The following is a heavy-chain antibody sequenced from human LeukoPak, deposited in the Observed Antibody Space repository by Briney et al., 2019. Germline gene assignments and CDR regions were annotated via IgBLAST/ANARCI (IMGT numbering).Heavy chain of an antibody. CDR1: GFTFSSYA. J-gene: IGHJ4*02. CDR3: ARDLMGIAYRGAFYY. V-gene: IGHV3-23*01. D-gene: IGHD6-13*01. Sequence: PGGSLRLSCAASGFTFSSYAMSWVRQAPGKGLDWVSAISGSGDSTYYADSVKGRFTISRDNAKNSLYLQMNSLRAEDTAVYYCARDLMGIAYRGAFYYWGQGTLVTVSS. CDR2: ISGSGDST.